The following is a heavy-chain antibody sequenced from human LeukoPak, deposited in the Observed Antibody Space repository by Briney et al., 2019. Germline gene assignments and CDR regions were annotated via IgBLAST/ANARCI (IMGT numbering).Heavy chain of an antibody. Sequence: SETLSLTCTVSGGSISSYYWSWIRQPPGKGLEWIGYIYYSGSTHYNPSLKSRVTISVDTSKNQFSLKLSSVPAADTAVYYCARLPEYSSGWYNYYYDYYGMDVWGQGTTVTVSS. CDR2: IYYSGST. CDR1: GGSISSYY. J-gene: IGHJ6*02. D-gene: IGHD6-19*01. V-gene: IGHV4-59*08. CDR3: ARLPEYSSGWYNYYYDYYGMDV.